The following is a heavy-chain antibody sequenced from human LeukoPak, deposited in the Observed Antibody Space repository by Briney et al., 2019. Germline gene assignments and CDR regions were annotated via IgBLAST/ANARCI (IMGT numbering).Heavy chain of an antibody. CDR3: ARELIVAVRRGSFDY. CDR1: GFTFSSYA. D-gene: IGHD3-22*01. CDR2: ISYDGSNK. J-gene: IGHJ4*02. V-gene: IGHV3-30-3*01. Sequence: GGSLRLSCAASGFTFSSYAMHWVRQAPGKGLEWVAVISYDGSNKYYADSVKGRFTISRDNSKNTLYLQMNSLRAEDTAVYYCARELIVAVRRGSFDYWGQGTLVTVSS.